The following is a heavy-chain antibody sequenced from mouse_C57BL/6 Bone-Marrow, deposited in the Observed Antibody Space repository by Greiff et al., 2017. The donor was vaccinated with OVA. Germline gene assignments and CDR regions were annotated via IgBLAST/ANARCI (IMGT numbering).Heavy chain of an antibody. V-gene: IGHV14-4*01. CDR1: GFNFKDDY. J-gene: IGHJ2*01. CDR3: TTYRY. CDR2: IDPENGDT. Sequence: EVQGVESGAELVRPGASVKLSCTASGFNFKDDYMHWVKERPEQGLEWIGWIDPENGDTEYASKFQGKATITADTSSKTVYLHLSSLTSEDTAVYYCTTYRYWGQGTTLTVSS.